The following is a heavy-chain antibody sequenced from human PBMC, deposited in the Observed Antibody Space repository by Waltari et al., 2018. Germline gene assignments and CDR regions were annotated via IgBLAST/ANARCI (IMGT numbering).Heavy chain of an antibody. CDR3: ARASGSSGVDYYYYGMDV. Sequence: QVQLVQSGAEVKKPGASVKVSCKASGYTFTSYYMHWVRQAPGQGLEWMVIINPSGGSTSYAQKFQGRVTMTRDTSTSTVYMELSSLRSEDTAVYYCARASGSSGVDYYYYGMDVWGQGTTVTVSS. CDR2: INPSGGST. J-gene: IGHJ6*02. D-gene: IGHD3-10*01. CDR1: GYTFTSYY. V-gene: IGHV1-46*01.